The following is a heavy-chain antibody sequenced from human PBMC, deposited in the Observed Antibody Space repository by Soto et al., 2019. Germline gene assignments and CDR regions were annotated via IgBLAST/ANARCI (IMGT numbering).Heavy chain of an antibody. Sequence: QMQLQESGPGLVKPSETLSLTCAVSSASIITEQRWTWVRQPPGKGLEWTGEFHHSGSTNNNPSHKSRVTISVDKSKHQFSLNLNSVTAADTALYYCARSFGWYAIDHWGQGTLVIVSS. CDR1: SASIITEQR. CDR3: ARSFGWYAIDH. J-gene: IGHJ4*02. CDR2: FHHSGST. D-gene: IGHD6-19*01. V-gene: IGHV4-4*02.